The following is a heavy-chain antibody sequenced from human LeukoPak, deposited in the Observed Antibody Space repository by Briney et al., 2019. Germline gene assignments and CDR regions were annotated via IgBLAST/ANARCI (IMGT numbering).Heavy chain of an antibody. D-gene: IGHD3-10*01. CDR1: GFTFSSYA. CDR3: ARTGGSGKYTYNFDY. Sequence: PGGSLRLSCAASGFTFSSYAMSWVRQAPGKGLEWMANIKQDGSEKNYVDSVKGRFTISRDNAENSLYLHMNSLRAEDTAVYYCARTGGSGKYTYNFDYWGQGILVTVSS. CDR2: IKQDGSEK. J-gene: IGHJ4*02. V-gene: IGHV3-7*05.